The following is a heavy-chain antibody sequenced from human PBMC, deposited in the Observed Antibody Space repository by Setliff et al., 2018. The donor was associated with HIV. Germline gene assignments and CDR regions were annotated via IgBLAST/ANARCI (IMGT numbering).Heavy chain of an antibody. Sequence: GASVKVSCKASGDTFNSYAISWVRQAPGQGLEWMGGVIPIFGTANYAQKFQGRVTITADESTSTAYMELSSLRSEDTAVYYCAKGGYYDSTGYYYYYSYYLDEWGKGTTVTVSS. CDR2: VIPIFGTA. J-gene: IGHJ6*03. CDR1: GDTFNSYA. CDR3: AKGGYYDSTGYYYYYSYYLDE. V-gene: IGHV1-69*13. D-gene: IGHD3-22*01.